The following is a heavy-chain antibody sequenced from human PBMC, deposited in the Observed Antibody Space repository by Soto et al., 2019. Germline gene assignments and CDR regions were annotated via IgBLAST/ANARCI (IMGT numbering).Heavy chain of an antibody. CDR3: ARVTKYSSGIDY. V-gene: IGHV3-11*05. CDR2: IRSSSTYI. CDR1: GFTLRDHD. Sequence: GGSLRLSCADSGFTLRDHDMTWVRQAPGKGLEWVSYIRSSSTYINYADSVKGRFTISRDNAQNSLYLQMNSLRVDDTAVYYCARVTKYSSGIDYWGQGTLVTVSS. J-gene: IGHJ4*02. D-gene: IGHD6-19*01.